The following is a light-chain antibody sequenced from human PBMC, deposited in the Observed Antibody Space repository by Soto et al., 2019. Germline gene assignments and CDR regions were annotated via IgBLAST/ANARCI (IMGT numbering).Light chain of an antibody. CDR3: HQYNNFSPWT. J-gene: IGKJ1*01. Sequence: DIQMTQSPSTLSASVGDRVTITCRASQSIRGWLAWYQQKPGKAPNLLIYDASRLKSGVPSRFRGRGSGTEFTLTITSLQPDDFATYYCHQYNNFSPWTFGQGTKVEVK. V-gene: IGKV1-5*01. CDR1: QSIRGW. CDR2: DAS.